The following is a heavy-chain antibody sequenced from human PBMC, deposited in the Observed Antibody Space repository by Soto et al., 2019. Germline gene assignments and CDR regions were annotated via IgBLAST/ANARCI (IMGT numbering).Heavy chain of an antibody. CDR1: EGTFNSYA. CDR2: IIPYYNTL. V-gene: IGHV1-69*01. Sequence: QAQVVQSGAEVRKPGSSVKLSCKASEGTFNSYAIAWVRQAPGQGLEWMGGIIPYYNTLNYAQKFQDRVTVTADDSTNTVYMELSSLRADDTAVYFCASGASRWYPYFFDSGAQGTLVTVSS. CDR3: ASGASRWYPYFFDS. D-gene: IGHD6-13*01. J-gene: IGHJ4*02.